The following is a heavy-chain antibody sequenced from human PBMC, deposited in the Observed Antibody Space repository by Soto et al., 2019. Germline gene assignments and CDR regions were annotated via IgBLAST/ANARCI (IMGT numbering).Heavy chain of an antibody. J-gene: IGHJ6*02. V-gene: IGHV1-58*01. CDR3: AADERRFWSGLVGMDV. Sequence: SVKVSCKASGFTFTSSAVQWVRQARGQRLEWIGWIVVGSGNTNYAQKFQERVTITRDMSTSTAYMELSSLRSEDTAVYYCAADERRFWSGLVGMDVWGQGTTVTVSS. CDR1: GFTFTSSA. CDR2: IVVGSGNT. D-gene: IGHD3-3*01.